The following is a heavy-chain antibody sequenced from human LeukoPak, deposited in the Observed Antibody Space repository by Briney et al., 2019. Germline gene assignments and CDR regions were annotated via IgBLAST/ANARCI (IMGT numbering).Heavy chain of an antibody. CDR2: ISSSSSYI. CDR1: GFTFSSYS. V-gene: IGHV3-21*01. Sequence: GGSLRLSCAASGFTFSSYSMNWVRQAPGKGLEWVSSISSSSSYIYYADSVKGRLTISRDNAKNSLYLQMNSLRAEDTAVYYCAREASDKYNWFDPWGQGTLVTVSS. D-gene: IGHD2-15*01. J-gene: IGHJ5*02. CDR3: AREASDKYNWFDP.